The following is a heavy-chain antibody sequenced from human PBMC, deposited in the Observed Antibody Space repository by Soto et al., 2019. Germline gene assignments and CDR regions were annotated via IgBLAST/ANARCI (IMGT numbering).Heavy chain of an antibody. CDR1: GDSVSSNSAA. V-gene: IGHV6-1*01. D-gene: IGHD1-26*01. CDR2: TYYRSKWYN. J-gene: IGHJ6*02. Sequence: LSLTCAISGDSVSSNSAAWNWIRQSPSRGLEWLGRTYYRSKWYNDYAVSVKSRITINPDTSKNQFSLQLNSVTPEDTAVYYCARDPGSSIYYYYYGMDVWGQGTTVTVSS. CDR3: ARDPGSSIYYYYYGMDV.